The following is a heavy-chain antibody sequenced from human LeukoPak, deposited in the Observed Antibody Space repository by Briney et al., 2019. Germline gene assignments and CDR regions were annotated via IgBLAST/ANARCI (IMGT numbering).Heavy chain of an antibody. CDR1: GYSFTSHY. D-gene: IGHD2-21*02. Sequence: ASVKVSCKASGYSFTSHYMHWVRQAPGQGLEWMGLINPSGSSTLYAQKFQGRVTMTRDMSTSTAYMELSSLRSEDTAVYYCARGGGIVVVTANPFDYWGQGTLVTVSS. J-gene: IGHJ4*02. V-gene: IGHV1-46*01. CDR3: ARGGGIVVVTANPFDY. CDR2: INPSGSST.